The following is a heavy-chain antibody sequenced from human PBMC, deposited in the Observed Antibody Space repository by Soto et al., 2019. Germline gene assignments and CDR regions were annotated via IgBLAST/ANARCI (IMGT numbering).Heavy chain of an antibody. V-gene: IGHV4-59*08. J-gene: IGHJ4*02. D-gene: IGHD1-1*01. CDR1: GGYISSYG. Sequence: SETQCLTCTVAGGYISSYGWSWIRQPPGKGLEWIGYIYYSGSTNYNPSLKSRVTISVDTSKNQFSLKLSSVTAADAAVYYCARRYGYSFDYWGQGTLVTVSS. CDR3: ARRYGYSFDY. CDR2: IYYSGST.